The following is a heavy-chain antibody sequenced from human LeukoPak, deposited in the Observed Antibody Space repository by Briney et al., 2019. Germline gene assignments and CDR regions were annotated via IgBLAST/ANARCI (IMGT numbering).Heavy chain of an antibody. CDR1: GFTFSSYS. J-gene: IGHJ6*03. Sequence: GGSLRLSCAASGFTFSSYSMNWVRQAPGKGLEWVSSISSSSSYIYYADSVKGRFTISRDNAKNSLYLQMNSLRAEDTAVYYCARTPGRNYGIYYYMDVWGKGTTVTVSS. V-gene: IGHV3-21*01. CDR2: ISSSSSYI. CDR3: ARTPGRNYGIYYYMDV. D-gene: IGHD4-11*01.